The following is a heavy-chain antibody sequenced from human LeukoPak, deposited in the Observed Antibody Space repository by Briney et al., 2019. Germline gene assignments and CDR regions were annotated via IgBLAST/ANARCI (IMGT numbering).Heavy chain of an antibody. CDR2: INHSGST. D-gene: IGHD6-19*01. J-gene: IGHJ4*02. Sequence: PSETLSLTCAVYGGSFSGYYWSWIRQPPGKGLEWIGEINHSGSTNYNPSLKSRVTISVDTSKNQFSLKLSSVTAADTAVYYCARHSRGWYYFDYWGQGTPVTVSS. V-gene: IGHV4-34*01. CDR1: GGSFSGYY. CDR3: ARHSRGWYYFDY.